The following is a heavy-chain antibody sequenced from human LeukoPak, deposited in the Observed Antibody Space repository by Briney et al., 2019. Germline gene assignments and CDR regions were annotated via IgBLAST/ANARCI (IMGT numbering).Heavy chain of an antibody. CDR3: VRVKGSYFDY. CDR2: ISSSGSAI. CDR1: GFLLSSYS. J-gene: IGHJ4*02. D-gene: IGHD2-15*01. V-gene: IGHV3-48*01. Sequence: GGSMRLSCAASGFLLSSYSINWVRHAPGKGLEWVSYISSSGSAIYYVDSVKGRSTVFRNNAKTSLFLQMNSPRAEDTAVYYCVRVKGSYFDYWGQGALVT.